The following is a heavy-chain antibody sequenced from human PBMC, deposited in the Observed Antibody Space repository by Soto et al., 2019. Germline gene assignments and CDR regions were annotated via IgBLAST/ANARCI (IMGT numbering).Heavy chain of an antibody. J-gene: IGHJ6*02. CDR1: GGSISSSNW. D-gene: IGHD1-26*01. Sequence: SETLSLTCAVSGGSISSSNWWSWVRQPPGKGLEWIGEIYHSGSTNYNPSLKSRVTISVDKSKNQFSLKLSSVTAADTAVYYCARVSGSYYYGMDVWGQGTKVTVSS. CDR2: IYHSGST. V-gene: IGHV4-4*02. CDR3: ARVSGSYYYGMDV.